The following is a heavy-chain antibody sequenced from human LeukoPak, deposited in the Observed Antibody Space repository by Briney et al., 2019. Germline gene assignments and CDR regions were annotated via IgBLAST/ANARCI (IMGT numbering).Heavy chain of an antibody. D-gene: IGHD1-26*01. Sequence: GGTLRLSCDASGFIFGSYVMTWVRQAPGRGLEWVSGISGSGGNTYYADSVKGRFTISRDNSKNTLYLQMNSLRAEDTAVYYCAGTSAGGSYYLDYWGQGTLVTVSS. CDR1: GFIFGSYV. CDR3: AGTSAGGSYYLDY. CDR2: ISGSGGNT. J-gene: IGHJ4*02. V-gene: IGHV3-23*01.